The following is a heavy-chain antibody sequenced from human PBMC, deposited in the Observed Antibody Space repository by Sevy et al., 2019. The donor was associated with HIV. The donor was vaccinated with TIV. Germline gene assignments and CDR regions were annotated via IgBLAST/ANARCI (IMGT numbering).Heavy chain of an antibody. Sequence: ASVKVFCKASGYTFTGYYMHWVRQAPGQGLEWMGWINPNSGGTNYAQKFQGRVTMTRDTSISTAYMELSRLRSDDTAVYYCARESGSIVGVLQHRGQGTLVTVSS. D-gene: IGHD1-26*01. CDR2: INPNSGGT. CDR1: GYTFTGYY. CDR3: ARESGSIVGVLQH. J-gene: IGHJ1*01. V-gene: IGHV1-2*02.